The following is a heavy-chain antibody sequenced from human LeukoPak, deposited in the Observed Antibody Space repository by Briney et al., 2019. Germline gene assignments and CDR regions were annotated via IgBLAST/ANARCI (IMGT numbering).Heavy chain of an antibody. V-gene: IGHV4-34*01. Sequence: NPSETLSLTCAVYGGSFSGYYWSWIRQPPGKGLEWIGEINHSGSTNYNPSLKSRVTISVDTSKNQFSLKLSSVTAADTAVYYCARGGKQQLVRSLVYWGQGTLVTVSS. CDR3: ARGGKQQLVRSLVY. CDR2: INHSGST. CDR1: GGSFSGYY. J-gene: IGHJ4*02. D-gene: IGHD6-13*01.